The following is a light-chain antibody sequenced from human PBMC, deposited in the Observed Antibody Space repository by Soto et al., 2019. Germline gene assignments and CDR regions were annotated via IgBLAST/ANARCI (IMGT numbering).Light chain of an antibody. CDR1: SSDVGYYEY. V-gene: IGLV2-14*01. CDR2: EVT. Sequence: QSALTQPASVSGSPGQSITISCTGTSSDVGYYEYVSWYQQHPGKAPQLMIYEVTNRPSGVSDRFSASKSGNTASLTISGLQAEDEGDYYCSSYTGSGNDVFGTGTKLTVL. CDR3: SSYTGSGNDV. J-gene: IGLJ1*01.